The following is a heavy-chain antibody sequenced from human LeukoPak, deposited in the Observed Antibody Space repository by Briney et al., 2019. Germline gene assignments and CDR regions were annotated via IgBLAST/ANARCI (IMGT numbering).Heavy chain of an antibody. Sequence: SETLSLTCTVSGGSISSYYWSWIRQPAGKGLEWIGRIYTSGSTNYNPSLKSRVTMSVDTSKNQFSLKLSSVTAADTAVYYCARLDYYDSSGTNWYFDLWGRGTLGTVSS. V-gene: IGHV4-4*07. CDR3: ARLDYYDSSGTNWYFDL. D-gene: IGHD3-22*01. J-gene: IGHJ2*01. CDR1: GGSISSYY. CDR2: IYTSGST.